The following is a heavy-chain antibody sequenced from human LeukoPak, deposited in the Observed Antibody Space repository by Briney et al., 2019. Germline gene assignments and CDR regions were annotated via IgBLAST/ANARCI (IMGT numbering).Heavy chain of an antibody. CDR3: ARGDSSGYSNY. D-gene: IGHD3-22*01. CDR2: SRNKANSYTT. V-gene: IGHV3-72*01. Sequence: GGSLRLSCAASGFTLSDHYMDWVRQAPGKGLEWVGRSRNKANSYTTEYAASVTGRFTIARGDSENSLYLQMNSLKTEDTAVYYCARGDSSGYSNYWGQGTLVTVSS. J-gene: IGHJ4*02. CDR1: GFTLSDHY.